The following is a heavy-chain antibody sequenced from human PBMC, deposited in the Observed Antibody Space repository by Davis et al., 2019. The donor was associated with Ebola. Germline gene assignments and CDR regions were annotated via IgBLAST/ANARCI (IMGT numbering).Heavy chain of an antibody. Sequence: AASVKVSCKAVGGTLTSYAMTWVRQAPGQGLEWMGGIIPVFRTANYAQKFQGRVTITADESTRTAYMELNGLRSEDTAVYYCARAQFPTTSDHWGQGTLVTVSS. CDR3: ARAQFPTTSDH. CDR1: GGTLTSYA. D-gene: IGHD1-1*01. V-gene: IGHV1-69*13. J-gene: IGHJ4*02. CDR2: IIPVFRTA.